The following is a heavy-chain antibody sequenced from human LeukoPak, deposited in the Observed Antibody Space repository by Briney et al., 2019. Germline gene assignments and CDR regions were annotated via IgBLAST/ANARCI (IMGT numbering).Heavy chain of an antibody. CDR3: ARERYDFWSGYYYYYMDV. J-gene: IGHJ6*03. CDR2: IIPIFGTA. V-gene: IGHV1-69*06. Sequence: SVKVSCKASGGTLSSYAISWVRQAPGQGLEWMGRIIPIFGTANYAQKFQGRVTITADKSTSTAYMELSSLRSEDTAVYYCARERYDFWSGYYYYYMDVWGKGTTVTVSS. CDR1: GGTLSSYA. D-gene: IGHD3-3*01.